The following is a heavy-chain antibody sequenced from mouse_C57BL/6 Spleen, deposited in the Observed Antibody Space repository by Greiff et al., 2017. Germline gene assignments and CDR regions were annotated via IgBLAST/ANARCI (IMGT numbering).Heavy chain of an antibody. J-gene: IGHJ4*01. Sequence: VQLQQPGAELVKPGASVKLSCKASGYTFTSYWMHWVKQRPGQGLEWIGMIHPTSGSTNYNEKFKSKATLTVDKSSSTAYMQLSSLTSEDSAVYYCARGFYYDYVYAMDYWGQGTSVTVSS. CDR2: IHPTSGST. CDR3: ARGFYYDYVYAMDY. D-gene: IGHD2-4*01. V-gene: IGHV1-64*01. CDR1: GYTFTSYW.